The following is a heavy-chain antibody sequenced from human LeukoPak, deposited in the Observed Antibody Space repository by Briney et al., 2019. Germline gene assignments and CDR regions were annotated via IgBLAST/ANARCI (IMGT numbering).Heavy chain of an antibody. CDR3: ARGRGSSGWSPYDY. Sequence: GGSLRLSCAASEFTFSDHYMDWVRQAPGKGLEWVANIKQDGSEKYYVDSVKGRFTVSRDNAKNSLYLQMNSLRAEDTAMYYCARGRGSSGWSPYDYWGQGTLVTVSS. J-gene: IGHJ4*02. CDR1: EFTFSDHY. D-gene: IGHD6-19*01. CDR2: IKQDGSEK. V-gene: IGHV3-7*01.